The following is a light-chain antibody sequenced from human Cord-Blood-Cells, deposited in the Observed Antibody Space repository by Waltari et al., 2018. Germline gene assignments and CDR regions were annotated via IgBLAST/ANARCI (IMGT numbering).Light chain of an antibody. J-gene: IGLJ3*02. CDR3: CSYAGSSTWV. CDR2: EGS. V-gene: IGLV2-23*01. CDR1: RSDVGSYNL. Sequence: QSALTQPASVSGSPGQSITITCTGTRSDVGSYNLVSWYQKHPGKAPKLMIYEGSKRPSGVSNRFSGSKSGNTASLTISGLQAEDEADYYCCSYAGSSTWVFGGGTKLTVL.